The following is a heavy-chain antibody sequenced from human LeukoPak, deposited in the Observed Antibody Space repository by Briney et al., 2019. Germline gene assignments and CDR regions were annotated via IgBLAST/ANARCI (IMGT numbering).Heavy chain of an antibody. J-gene: IGHJ6*03. CDR3: ARVGRRYYGSGSQNIYYHYYFMDV. V-gene: IGHV1-69*13. CDR2: IIPIFGTA. CDR1: GGTFSSYA. D-gene: IGHD3-10*01. Sequence: ASVKVSCKASGGTFSSYAISWVRQAPGQGLEWMGGIIPIFGTANYAQKFQGRVTLTADESTSTAYLELTSLTYEDTAVYYCARVGRRYYGSGSQNIYYHYYFMDVWGRGTPVTVSS.